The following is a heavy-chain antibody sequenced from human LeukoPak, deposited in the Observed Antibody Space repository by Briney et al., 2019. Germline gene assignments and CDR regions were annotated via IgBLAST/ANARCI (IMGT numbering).Heavy chain of an antibody. D-gene: IGHD2-15*01. CDR1: GFTFSDYY. CDR3: AREGCSGGSCYWGWFDP. Sequence: GGSLRLSCAASGFTFSDYYMSWIRQAPGKGLEWVSYISSSGSTIYYADSVKGRFTISRDNAKNSLYLQTNSLRAEDTAVYYCAREGCSGGSCYWGWFDPWGQGTLVTVSS. V-gene: IGHV3-11*01. CDR2: ISSSGSTI. J-gene: IGHJ5*02.